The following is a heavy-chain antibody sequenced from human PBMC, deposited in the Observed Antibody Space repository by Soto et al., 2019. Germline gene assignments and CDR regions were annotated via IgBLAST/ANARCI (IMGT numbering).Heavy chain of an antibody. CDR2: IYHSGST. CDR1: GYSISSVYY. V-gene: IGHV4-38-2*02. J-gene: IGHJ6*02. Sequence: PSETLSLTCAVSGYSISSVYYWGWIRQPPGKGLEWIGSIYHSGSTYYNPSLKSRVTISVDTSKNQFSLKLSSVTAADTAVYYCARDLRHGMDVWGQGTTVTASS. CDR3: ARDLRHGMDV.